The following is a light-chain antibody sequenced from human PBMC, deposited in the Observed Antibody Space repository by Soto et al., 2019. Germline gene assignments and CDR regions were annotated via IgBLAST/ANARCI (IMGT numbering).Light chain of an antibody. J-gene: IGKJ2*01. CDR3: PQENNWPYT. Sequence: EIVMTQSPDTLSVSPGERATLSCRASQSVSSNLAWHQQKPGQAPRLLIFGSSTRATGIPARVSGSGSGTKFTLTIDTLQSEDFAVYHCPQENNWPYTVGQGTTLEIK. CDR1: QSVSSN. CDR2: GSS. V-gene: IGKV3-15*01.